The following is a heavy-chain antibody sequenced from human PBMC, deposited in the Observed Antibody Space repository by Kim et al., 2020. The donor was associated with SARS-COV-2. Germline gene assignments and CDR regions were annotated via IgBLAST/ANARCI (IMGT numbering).Heavy chain of an antibody. CDR3: ARLIRGVATGDY. Sequence: TEDAASVRGRFTISRDDSKNSLYLQMNSLKSEDTAVYYCARLIRGVATGDYWGQGSLVTVSS. D-gene: IGHD3-10*01. J-gene: IGHJ4*02. V-gene: IGHV3-72*01. CDR2: T.